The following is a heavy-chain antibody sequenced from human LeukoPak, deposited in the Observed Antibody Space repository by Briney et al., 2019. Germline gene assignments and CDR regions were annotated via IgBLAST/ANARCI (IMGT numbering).Heavy chain of an antibody. CDR2: IKKDGGEK. D-gene: IGHD1-26*01. V-gene: IGHV3-7*01. CDR3: ARLGGSYYTY. J-gene: IGHJ4*02. CDR1: GFPFSSYW. Sequence: GGSLRLSCAASGFPFSSYWMSWVRQAPGKGLEWVANIKKDGGEKYYADSVKGRFTISRDNAKNSLFLQMNSLRVEDTAVYYCARLGGSYYTYWGQGTLVTVSS.